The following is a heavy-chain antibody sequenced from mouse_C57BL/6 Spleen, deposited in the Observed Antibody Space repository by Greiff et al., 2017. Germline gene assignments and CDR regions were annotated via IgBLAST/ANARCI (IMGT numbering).Heavy chain of an antibody. J-gene: IGHJ4*01. Sequence: EVQLQQSGPELVKPGASVKIPCKASGYTFTDYNMDWVKQSNGKSLEWIGDINPNNGGTIYNQKFKGKATLNVDKSSSTAYMELRRLTSEDTAVYYCAREDGRDYYAMDYWGQGTSVTVSS. D-gene: IGHD1-1*01. CDR1: GYTFTDYN. CDR2: INPNNGGT. CDR3: AREDGRDYYAMDY. V-gene: IGHV1-18*01.